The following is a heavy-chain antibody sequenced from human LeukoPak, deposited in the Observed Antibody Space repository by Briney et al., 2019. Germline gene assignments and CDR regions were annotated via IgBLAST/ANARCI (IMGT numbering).Heavy chain of an antibody. V-gene: IGHV1-2*06. J-gene: IGHJ5*02. CDR3: AREIAGFFWSGYVRWFDP. D-gene: IGHD3-3*01. CDR2: INPNSGGT. Sequence: EASVKVSCKASGYTFTGYYMHWVRQAPGQGLEWMGRINPNSGGTNYAQEFQGRVTMTRDTSISTAYMELSRLRSDDTAVYYCAREIAGFFWSGYVRWFDPWGQGTLVTVSS. CDR1: GYTFTGYY.